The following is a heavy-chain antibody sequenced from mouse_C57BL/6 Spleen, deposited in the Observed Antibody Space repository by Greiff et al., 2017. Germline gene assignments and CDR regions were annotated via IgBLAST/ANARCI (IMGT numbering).Heavy chain of an antibody. CDR1: GFTFSSYA. Sequence: EVKLVESGGGLVQPGGSLKLSCAASGFTFSSYAMSWVRQTPEKRLEWVATISDGGSYTYYPDNVKGRFTISRDNAKNNLYLQMSHLKSEDTAIYYCAREGGGGYAMDYWGQGTSVTVSS. V-gene: IGHV5-4*01. J-gene: IGHJ4*01. CDR2: ISDGGSYT. CDR3: AREGGGGYAMDY.